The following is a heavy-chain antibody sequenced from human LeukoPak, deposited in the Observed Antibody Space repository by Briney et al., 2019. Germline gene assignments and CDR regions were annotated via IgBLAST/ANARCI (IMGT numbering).Heavy chain of an antibody. CDR2: MNPNSGNT. CDR3: AGYGSGLSFDY. CDR1: GYTFTSYD. Sequence: ASVKVSCKASGYTFTSYDINWVRQASGQGLEWMGWMNPNSGNTGYAQKFQGRVTITADESTRTAYMELSSLRSEDTAVYYCAGYGSGLSFDYWGQGTLVTVSS. D-gene: IGHD6-19*01. V-gene: IGHV1-8*03. J-gene: IGHJ4*02.